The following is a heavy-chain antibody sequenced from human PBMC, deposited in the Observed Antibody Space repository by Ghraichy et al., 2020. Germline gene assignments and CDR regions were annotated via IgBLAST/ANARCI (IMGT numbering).Heavy chain of an antibody. CDR3: ARFKRGGYGRYYYYGMDV. D-gene: IGHD5-12*01. J-gene: IGHJ6*01. Sequence: SETRSLTCAVYGGSFSGYYWSWIRQPPGKGLEWIGEINHSGSTNYNPSLKSRVTISVDTSKNQFSLKLSSVTAADTAVYYCARFKRGGYGRYYYYGMDVWGQGTTVTVSS. CDR1: GGSFSGYY. V-gene: IGHV4-34*01. CDR2: INHSGST.